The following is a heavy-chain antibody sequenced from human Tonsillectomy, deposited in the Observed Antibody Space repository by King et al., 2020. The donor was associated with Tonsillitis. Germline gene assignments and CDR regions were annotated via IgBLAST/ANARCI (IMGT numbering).Heavy chain of an antibody. V-gene: IGHV4-39*01. CDR1: GGSISSSSYY. J-gene: IGHJ4*02. D-gene: IGHD6-19*01. CDR3: ARPWYSSGWYVDY. CDR2: IYYSGST. Sequence: QLQEAGPGLVKPSETLSLTCTGSGGSISSSSYYWGWIRQPPGKGLELIGTIYYSGSTYYNPSLNGRVTISVYPSKNQFSLKLCSVTAADTAVYYCARPWYSSGWYVDYWGQGTLVTVSS.